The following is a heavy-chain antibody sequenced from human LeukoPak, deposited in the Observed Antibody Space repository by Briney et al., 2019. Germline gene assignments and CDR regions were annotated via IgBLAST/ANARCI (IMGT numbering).Heavy chain of an antibody. J-gene: IGHJ4*02. CDR2: IYPGDSDT. V-gene: IGHV5-51*01. CDR3: ARLCSGLALGVYFDY. Sequence: GESLKISCKGSGYSFTSYWIGWVRQMPGKVLEWMGIIYPGDSDTRYSPSFQGQVTISADKSISTAYLQWSSLKASDTAMYYCARLCSGLALGVYFDYSGQGTLVTVSS. D-gene: IGHD6-19*01. CDR1: GYSFTSYW.